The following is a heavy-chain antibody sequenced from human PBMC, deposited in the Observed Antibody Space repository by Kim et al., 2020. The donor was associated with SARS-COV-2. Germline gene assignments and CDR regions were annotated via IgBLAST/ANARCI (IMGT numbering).Heavy chain of an antibody. V-gene: IGHV3-53*01. J-gene: IGHJ4*02. CDR2: ST. D-gene: IGHD4-17*01. Sequence: STSYADTVRGRFTISRDNSKNTLYLQMNSLRAEDTAVYYCARAYGDYYFDYWGQGTLVTVSS. CDR3: ARAYGDYYFDY.